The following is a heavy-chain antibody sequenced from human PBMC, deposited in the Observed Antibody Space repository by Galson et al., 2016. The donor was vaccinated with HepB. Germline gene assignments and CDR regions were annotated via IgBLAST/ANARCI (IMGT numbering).Heavy chain of an antibody. V-gene: IGHV3-23*01. Sequence: SLRLSCAASGFTFSSYAMSWVRQAPGKGLEWVSGISGSGDLKYYADSVKGRFTIFRDNPKNTLYLQMKSLRVDDTAVYYCAKIWGKSSGWYGSSYYQYGMDVWGQGTTVSVSS. J-gene: IGHJ6*02. CDR3: AKIWGKSSGWYGSSYYQYGMDV. CDR1: GFTFSSYA. CDR2: ISGSGDLK. D-gene: IGHD6-19*01.